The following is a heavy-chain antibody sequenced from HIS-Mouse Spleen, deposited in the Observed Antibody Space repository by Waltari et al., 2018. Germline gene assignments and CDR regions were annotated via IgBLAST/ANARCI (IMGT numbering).Heavy chain of an antibody. J-gene: IGHJ4*02. Sequence: QVQLVESGGGVVQPGRSLRLSCAASGFTFSSYAMHWVRQAPGKGVEGVAVKSNDGSNKYTADSVKGRFTISRENSKNTLYLQMNSLRAEDTAVYYCARDSYSSSWYFDYWGQGTLVTVSS. V-gene: IGHV3-30*04. CDR3: ARDSYSSSWYFDY. CDR1: GFTFSSYA. D-gene: IGHD6-13*01. CDR2: KSNDGSNK.